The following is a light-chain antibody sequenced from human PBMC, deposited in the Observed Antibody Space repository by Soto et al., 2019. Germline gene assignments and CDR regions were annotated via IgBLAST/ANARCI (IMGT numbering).Light chain of an antibody. CDR2: GAS. Sequence: DIELTQSPGTLSLSPGERVTLSCRASQNVRSSFVAWYQQTPGQAPRLLIYGASTRATGIPDRFRGSGSGTDFTLTISSLEPEDLAVYYCQHYGRSSWTFGQGTKVEIK. CDR1: QNVRSSF. J-gene: IGKJ1*01. V-gene: IGKV3-20*01. CDR3: QHYGRSSWT.